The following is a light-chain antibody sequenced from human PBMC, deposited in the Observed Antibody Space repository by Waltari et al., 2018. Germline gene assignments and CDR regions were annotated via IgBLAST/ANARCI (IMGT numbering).Light chain of an antibody. CDR2: SSY. Sequence: QSVLTQPPSASGTSGQRVTISCSGSRPNIGSNHVYWYQQLPAAAPKVLIYSSYYRPSGVPVRFSGSKFASSASLTISGLRSDDEADYYCAAWDDSLSGGVFGTGTSVTVL. CDR3: AAWDDSLSGGV. CDR1: RPNIGSNH. V-gene: IGLV1-47*01. J-gene: IGLJ1*01.